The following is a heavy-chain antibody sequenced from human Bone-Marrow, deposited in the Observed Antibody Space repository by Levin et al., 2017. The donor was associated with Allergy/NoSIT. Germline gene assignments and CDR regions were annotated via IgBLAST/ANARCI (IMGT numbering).Heavy chain of an antibody. D-gene: IGHD2-15*01. CDR2: IWYDGSNK. V-gene: IGHV3-33*01. J-gene: IGHJ4*02. CDR1: GFTFSSYG. Sequence: AGGSLRLSCAASGFTFSSYGMHWVRQAPGKGLEWVAVIWYDGSNKYYADSVKGRFTISRDNSKNTLYLQMNSLRAEDTAVYYCARAGDIVVVVAATLFPFDYWGQGTLVTVSS. CDR3: ARAGDIVVVVAATLFPFDY.